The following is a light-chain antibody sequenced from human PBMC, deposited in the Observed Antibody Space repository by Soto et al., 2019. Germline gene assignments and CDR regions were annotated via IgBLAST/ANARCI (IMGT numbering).Light chain of an antibody. V-gene: IGKV4-1*01. J-gene: IGKJ1*01. CDR2: WAS. Sequence: DIVMTQSPDSLAVSLGERATINCKSSQSVLYSSNNKNYLAWYQQNAGQPPKLLIYWASARESGVPDRFSGSGSGTDFTLTISSLQAEDVAVYSCQQYYSTPWTFGQGTKLEIK. CDR1: QSVLYSSNNKNY. CDR3: QQYYSTPWT.